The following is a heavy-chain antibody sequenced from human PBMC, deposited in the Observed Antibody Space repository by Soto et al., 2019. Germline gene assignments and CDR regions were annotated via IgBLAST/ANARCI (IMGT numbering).Heavy chain of an antibody. CDR1: GGSISSSSYY. CDR2: IYYSGST. Sequence: SETLSLTCTVSGGSISSSSYYWGWIRQPPGKGLEWIGSIYYSGSTYYNPSLKSRVTISVDTSKNQFSLKLSSVTAADTAVYYCARQMYYYDSSGSTEFDYWGQGTLVTVSS. J-gene: IGHJ4*02. V-gene: IGHV4-39*01. CDR3: ARQMYYYDSSGSTEFDY. D-gene: IGHD3-22*01.